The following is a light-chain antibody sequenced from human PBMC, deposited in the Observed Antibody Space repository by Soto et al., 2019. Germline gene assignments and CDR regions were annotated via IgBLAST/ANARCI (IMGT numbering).Light chain of an antibody. J-gene: IGLJ3*02. CDR1: NIEIKS. CDR2: DDG. Sequence: SYELTQPPSVSVAPGQTARITCGGNNIEIKSVHWYQQKPGQAPVLVVYDDGDRTTGIPERFSGSKSGNTATLTTSRVEAGDEADYYCQVWDDSRDQQVFGGGTKLTVL. CDR3: QVWDDSRDQQV. V-gene: IGLV3-21*02.